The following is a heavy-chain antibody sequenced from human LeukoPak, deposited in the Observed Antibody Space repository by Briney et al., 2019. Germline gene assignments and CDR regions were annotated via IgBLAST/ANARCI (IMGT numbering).Heavy chain of an antibody. J-gene: IGHJ6*02. CDR3: ARDLVDTAIPSYYYYYGMDV. CDR1: GFTVSSNY. D-gene: IGHD5-18*01. V-gene: IGHV3-53*04. CDR2: IYSGGST. Sequence: GGSLRLSCAASGFTVSSNYMSWVRQAPGKGLEWVSVIYSGGSTYYADSVKGRLTISRHNSKNTLYLQMNSLRAEDTAVYYCARDLVDTAIPSYYYYYGMDVWGQGTTVTVSS.